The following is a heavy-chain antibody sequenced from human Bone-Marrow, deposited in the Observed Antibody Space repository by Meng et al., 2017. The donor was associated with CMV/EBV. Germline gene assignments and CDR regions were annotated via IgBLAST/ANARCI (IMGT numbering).Heavy chain of an antibody. CDR1: GFTFDDYA. Sequence: SLKISCAASGFTFDDYAMHWVRQAPGKGLEWVSGISWNSGSIGYADSVKGRSTISRDNAKNSLYLQMNSLRAEDMALYYCAKGGGGNGIFDYWGQGTLVTVSS. J-gene: IGHJ4*02. D-gene: IGHD2-15*01. V-gene: IGHV3-9*03. CDR3: AKGGGGNGIFDY. CDR2: ISWNSGSI.